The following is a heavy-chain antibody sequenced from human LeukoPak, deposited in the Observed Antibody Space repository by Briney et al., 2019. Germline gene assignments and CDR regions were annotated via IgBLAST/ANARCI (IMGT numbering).Heavy chain of an antibody. CDR1: GFTFSSYA. CDR3: ARGHYYDSSGYQIDY. D-gene: IGHD3-22*01. J-gene: IGHJ4*02. CDR2: ISYDGSNR. V-gene: IGHV3-30-3*01. Sequence: GGSQRLSCAATGFTFSSYAMHWVRQAPGKGLEWVAVISYDGSNRYYADSVKGRFTISRDNSKNTLYLQMNSLSAEDTAVYYCARGHYYDSSGYQIDYWGQGTLVTVSS.